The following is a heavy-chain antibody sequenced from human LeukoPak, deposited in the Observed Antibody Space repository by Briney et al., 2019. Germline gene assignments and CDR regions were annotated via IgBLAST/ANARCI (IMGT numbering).Heavy chain of an antibody. CDR2: ISRSGST. J-gene: IGHJ3*02. CDR3: AIRRI. V-gene: IGHV4-4*02. CDR1: GGSISSSDW. Sequence: PSGTLSLTRAVSGGSISSSDWWTWVRQPPGKGLEWIGEISRSGSTNYNTSLKSRVNISVDKSKNQFSLQLSSMTAADTAVYYCAIRRIWGQGTMVTVSS.